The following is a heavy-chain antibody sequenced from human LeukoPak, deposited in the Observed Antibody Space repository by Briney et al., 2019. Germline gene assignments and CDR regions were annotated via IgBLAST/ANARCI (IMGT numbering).Heavy chain of an antibody. Sequence: QPGGSLRLSCAASGFTFSSYAMSWVRQAPGKGLEWVSAISGSGGSTYYADSVKGRFTISRDNTKNTLYLQMNSLRAEDTAVYYCAKDLQLRFLEWLSIDYFDYWGQGTLVTVSS. CDR1: GFTFSSYA. D-gene: IGHD3-3*01. CDR3: AKDLQLRFLEWLSIDYFDY. J-gene: IGHJ4*02. V-gene: IGHV3-23*01. CDR2: ISGSGGST.